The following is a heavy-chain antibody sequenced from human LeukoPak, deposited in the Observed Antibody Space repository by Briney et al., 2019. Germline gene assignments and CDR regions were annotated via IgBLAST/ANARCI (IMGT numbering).Heavy chain of an antibody. CDR1: GGSISSGGYS. CDR3: AREGANWFDP. D-gene: IGHD4/OR15-4a*01. CDR2: IYHSGST. J-gene: IGHJ5*02. Sequence: KSSQTLSLTCAVSGGSISSGGYSWSWIRQPPGKGLEWIGYIYHSGSTYYNPSLKSRVTISVDRSKNQFSLKLSSVTAADTAVYYCAREGANWFDPWGQGTLVTVSS. V-gene: IGHV4-30-2*01.